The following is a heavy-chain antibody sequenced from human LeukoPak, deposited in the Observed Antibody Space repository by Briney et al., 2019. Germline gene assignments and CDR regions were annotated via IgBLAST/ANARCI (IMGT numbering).Heavy chain of an antibody. CDR1: GFTFSSYA. D-gene: IGHD6-19*01. CDR2: ISYDGSNK. V-gene: IGHV3-30*04. CDR3: AGRAVAGFDF. Sequence: PGRSLILSCAASGFTFSSYAMHGVRQAPGKGLEWVAVISYDGSNKYYADSVKGRFTISRDNSKNTLYLQMNSLRAEDTAVYYCAGRAVAGFDFWGQGTLVTVPS. J-gene: IGHJ4*02.